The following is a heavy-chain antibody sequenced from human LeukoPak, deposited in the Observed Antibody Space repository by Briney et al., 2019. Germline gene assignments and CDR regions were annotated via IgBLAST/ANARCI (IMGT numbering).Heavy chain of an antibody. CDR1: GFTFSNYA. V-gene: IGHV3-64*01. CDR3: ARGGYYDSSGSFDY. CDR2: ISTNGGST. D-gene: IGHD3-22*01. Sequence: GGSLRLSCAASGFTFSNYAMYWVRQAPGRGLEYVSAISTNGGSTDYANSVKGRFTISRDNSDNRVFLQMGTLRAEDMAVYYCARGGYYDSSGSFDYWGQGILVTVSS. J-gene: IGHJ4*02.